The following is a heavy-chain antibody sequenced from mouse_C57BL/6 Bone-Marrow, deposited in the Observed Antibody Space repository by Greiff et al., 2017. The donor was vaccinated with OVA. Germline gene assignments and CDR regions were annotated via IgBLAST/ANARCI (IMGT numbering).Heavy chain of an antibody. CDR2: ISNGGGST. V-gene: IGHV5-12*01. J-gene: IGHJ1*03. CDR3: ARQGLLWYFDV. CDR1: GFTFSDYY. Sequence: EVKVVESGGGLVQPGGSLKLSCAASGFTFSDYYMYWVRQTPEKRLEWVAYISNGGGSTYYPDTVKGRFTISRDNAKNTLYLQMSRLKSEDTAMYYCARQGLLWYFDVWGTGTTVTVSS. D-gene: IGHD6-1*01.